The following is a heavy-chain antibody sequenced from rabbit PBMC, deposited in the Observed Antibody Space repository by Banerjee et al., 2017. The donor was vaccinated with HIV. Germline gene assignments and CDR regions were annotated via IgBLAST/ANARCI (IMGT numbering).Heavy chain of an antibody. CDR1: GFIFSDNYA. V-gene: IGHV1S45*01. Sequence: QQQLEESGGGLVQPGGSLKLSCKASGFIFSDNYAMCWVRQAPGKGLEWIACIGTGDGNTYYASWAKGRFTISKTSATTVTLQMTSLTVADTATYFCARDGVGYTFDLELWGPGTLVTVS. CDR2: IGTGDGNT. CDR3: ARDGVGYTFDLEL. J-gene: IGHJ4*01. D-gene: IGHD3-1*01.